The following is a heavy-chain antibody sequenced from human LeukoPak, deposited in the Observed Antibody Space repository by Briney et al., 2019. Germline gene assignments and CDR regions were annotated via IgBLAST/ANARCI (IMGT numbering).Heavy chain of an antibody. Sequence: GGSLRLSCAASGFTFSIYAMSWVRQAPGKGLEWVATIGGRGGSAYYADSVKGRFTISRDESKNSLYLQMNSLRVEDTAVYYCARGGYSFDYLGQGTLVTVSS. CDR2: IGGRGGSA. V-gene: IGHV3-23*01. D-gene: IGHD5-12*01. J-gene: IGHJ4*02. CDR3: ARGGYSFDY. CDR1: GFTFSIYA.